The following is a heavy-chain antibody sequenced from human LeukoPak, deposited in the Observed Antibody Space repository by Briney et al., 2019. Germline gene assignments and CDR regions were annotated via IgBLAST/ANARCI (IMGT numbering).Heavy chain of an antibody. J-gene: IGHJ4*02. Sequence: GASVKVSCKASGYTFTGYYMHWVRQAPGQGLEWMGWINPNSGGTNYAQKFQGRVTMTRDTSISTAYMELSRLRSDDTAVYYCARDSITMVRGAIGTCGYWGQGTLVTVSS. V-gene: IGHV1-2*02. CDR3: ARDSITMVRGAIGTCGY. CDR2: INPNSGGT. CDR1: GYTFTGYY. D-gene: IGHD3-10*01.